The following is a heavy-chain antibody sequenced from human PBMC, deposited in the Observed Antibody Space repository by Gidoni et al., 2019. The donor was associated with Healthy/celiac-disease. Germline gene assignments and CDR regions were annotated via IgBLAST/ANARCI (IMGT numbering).Heavy chain of an antibody. CDR3: AKGPYYYDSSGYWRADY. CDR1: GFTFDDYA. CDR2: ISWDGGST. V-gene: IGHV3-43D*04. D-gene: IGHD3-22*01. Sequence: EVQLVESGGVVVQPGGSLRLSCAASGFTFDDYAMPWVRQAPGKGLEWVSLISWDGGSTYYADSVKGRFTISRDNSKNSLYLQMNRLRAEDTALYYCAKGPYYYDSSGYWRADYWGQGTLVTVSS. J-gene: IGHJ4*02.